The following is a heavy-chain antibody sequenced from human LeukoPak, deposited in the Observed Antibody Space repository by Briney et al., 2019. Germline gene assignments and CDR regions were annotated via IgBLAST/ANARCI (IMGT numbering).Heavy chain of an antibody. CDR1: GFTFSDYY. CDR3: ARDNGAAAVNFVY. V-gene: IGHV3-11*04. J-gene: IGHJ4*02. D-gene: IGHD6-13*01. CDR2: ISSSGSTI. Sequence: GRCLRLSCAASGFTFSDYYMSWIRQAPGEGLEWVSYISSSGSTIYYAASVTGRFTISRDNAKNSLYLQMNSLRAEDTAVYYCARDNGAAAVNFVYWGQGTLVTVSP.